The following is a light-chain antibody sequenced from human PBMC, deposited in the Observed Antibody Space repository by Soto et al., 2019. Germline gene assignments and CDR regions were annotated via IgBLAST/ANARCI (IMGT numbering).Light chain of an antibody. CDR2: GAS. CDR1: QSISTY. CDR3: QQSFSTPRT. Sequence: DIQLTQSPSFLPASAGDRVTITCRASQSISTYLNWYQQKPGKAPKLLIYGASSLQSGVPSRFSGSGSGTDFTLTISSLQPEDFGTYYCQQSFSTPRTFGQGTKVDI. J-gene: IGKJ1*01. V-gene: IGKV1-39*01.